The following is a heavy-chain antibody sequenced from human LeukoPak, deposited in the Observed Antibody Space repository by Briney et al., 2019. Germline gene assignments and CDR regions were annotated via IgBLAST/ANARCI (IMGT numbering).Heavy chain of an antibody. Sequence: PGGSLRLSCAASGFTYSSYAMSWVRQGPVKGLEWVCTIVGGSGTSTYYADSVKGRFTVSRDNSKNTLFLQMNGLRAEDTAVYYCAQVRYCGGGSCKAFDHLGQGTMVTVSS. CDR1: GFTYSSYA. J-gene: IGHJ4*02. CDR2: IVGGSGTST. CDR3: AQVRYCGGGSCKAFDH. D-gene: IGHD2-15*01. V-gene: IGHV3-23*01.